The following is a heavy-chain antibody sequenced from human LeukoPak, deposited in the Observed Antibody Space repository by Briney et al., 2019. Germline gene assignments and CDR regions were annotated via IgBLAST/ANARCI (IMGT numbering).Heavy chain of an antibody. D-gene: IGHD2-2*01. CDR1: GSYS. V-gene: IGHV3-21*04. CDR3: AKDPQYQLPRDWFDP. J-gene: IGHJ5*02. CDR2: ISSSSTYI. Sequence: GGSLRLSCAASGSYSMNWVRQAPGKGLEWVSSISSSSTYIYYADSVKGRFTISRDNSKNTLYLQMNSLRAEDTAVYYCAKDPQYQLPRDWFDPWGQGTLVTVSS.